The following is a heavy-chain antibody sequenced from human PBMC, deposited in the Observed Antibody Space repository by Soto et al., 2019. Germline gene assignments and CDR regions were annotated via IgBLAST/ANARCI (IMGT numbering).Heavy chain of an antibody. CDR2: SSNSGSFT. J-gene: IGHJ4*02. CDR1: GFNFSDHY. Sequence: PGGSLRLSCAASGFNFSDHYMSWIRQAPGKGLEWIGYSSNSGSFTRYADSVKGRFSISRDNAKNSLYLQINSLRGDDTAIYYCVRSGDNYNLLDYWGQGTPVTVSS. V-gene: IGHV3-11*06. CDR3: VRSGDNYNLLDY. D-gene: IGHD1-1*01.